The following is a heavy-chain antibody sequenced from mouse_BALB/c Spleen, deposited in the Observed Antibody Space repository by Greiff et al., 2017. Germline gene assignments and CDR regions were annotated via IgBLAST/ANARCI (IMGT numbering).Heavy chain of an antibody. CDR1: GFSLTSYG. V-gene: IGHV2-9*02. D-gene: IGHD2-12*01. Sequence: QVQLKESGPGLVAPSQSLSITCTVSGFSLTSYGVHWVRQPPGKGLEWLGVIWAGGSTNYNSALMSSLSISKDNSKSQVFLKMNSLQTDDTAMYYVARGSVYENYAMDYWGQGTSVTVSS. CDR2: IWAGGST. CDR3: ARGSVYENYAMDY. J-gene: IGHJ4*01.